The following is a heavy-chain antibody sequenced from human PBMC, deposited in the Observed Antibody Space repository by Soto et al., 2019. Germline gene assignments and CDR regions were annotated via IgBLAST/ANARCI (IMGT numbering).Heavy chain of an antibody. CDR3: ARGIFTNCPGKAV. V-gene: IGHV4-4*02. D-gene: IGHD7-27*01. Sequence: QVQLQESGPGLVKPSWTMSLTCAVAGGSITSNAWLSWVRQPPGKGLEWIGERYHSGSTNDNPSLKSRVVISVDGSSNQSSLRLSAVTAADTAIYYCARGIFTNCPGKAVWCPGTTVNVSS. CDR2: RYHSGST. J-gene: IGHJ6*02. CDR1: GGSITSNAW.